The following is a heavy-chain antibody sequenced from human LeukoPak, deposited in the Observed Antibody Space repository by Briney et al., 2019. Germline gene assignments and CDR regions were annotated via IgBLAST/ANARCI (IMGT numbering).Heavy chain of an antibody. D-gene: IGHD6-6*01. J-gene: IGHJ4*02. CDR3: AREAPVWQLALDY. Sequence: GGSLRLSCVASGFTFTNAWMSWVRQAPGKGLEWVAVIWYDGSNKYYADSVKGRFTISRDNSKNTLYLQMNSLRAEDTAVYYCAREAPVWQLALDYWGQGTLVTVSS. V-gene: IGHV3-33*08. CDR1: GFTFTNAW. CDR2: IWYDGSNK.